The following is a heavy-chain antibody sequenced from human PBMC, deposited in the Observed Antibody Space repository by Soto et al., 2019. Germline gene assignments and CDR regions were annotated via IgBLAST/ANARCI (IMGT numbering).Heavy chain of an antibody. V-gene: IGHV3-7*05. J-gene: IGHJ4*02. CDR1: GFTFSSYW. CDR2: IKQDGSEK. Sequence: HPGGSLRLSCAASGFTFSSYWMSWVRQAPGKGLEWVANIKQDGSEKYYVDSVKGRFTISRDNAKNSLYLQMNSLRAEDTAVYYCARSDIVLMVYARDYFDYWGQGTLVTVSS. CDR3: ARSDIVLMVYARDYFDY. D-gene: IGHD2-8*01.